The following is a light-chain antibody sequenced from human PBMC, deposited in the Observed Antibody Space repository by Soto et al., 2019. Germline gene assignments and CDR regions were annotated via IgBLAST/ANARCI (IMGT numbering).Light chain of an antibody. Sequence: EIVMTQSPATLSVSPGERATLSCRASQSVSNNLVWYQQKPGQAPRLLIYGASTRATGIPARFRGSGSGTEFTLTISSLQSEDFEIYYCQQYNNWPRTFGQGTKVEIK. V-gene: IGKV3-15*01. CDR1: QSVSNN. CDR2: GAS. CDR3: QQYNNWPRT. J-gene: IGKJ1*01.